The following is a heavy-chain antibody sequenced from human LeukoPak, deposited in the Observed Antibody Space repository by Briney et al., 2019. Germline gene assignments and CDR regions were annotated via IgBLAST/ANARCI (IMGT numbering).Heavy chain of an antibody. CDR1: GCAFSNYY. CDR2: IKQNENDE. J-gene: IGHJ4*02. CDR3: ARAHDYGDYGLGAFDY. Sequence: GGSLRLSCVASGCAFSNYYMSWVRQAPGQGLKWVASIKQNENDEYYVDSVKGRFTISRDNSKNTLYLQMSSLRAEDTAVYYCARAHDYGDYGLGAFDYWGQGTLVTVSS. V-gene: IGHV3-7*03. D-gene: IGHD4-17*01.